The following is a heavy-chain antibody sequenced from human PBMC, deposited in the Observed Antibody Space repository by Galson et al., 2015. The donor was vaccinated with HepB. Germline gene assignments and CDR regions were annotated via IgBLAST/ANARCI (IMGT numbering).Heavy chain of an antibody. CDR3: AKGDSYGFFMLYYFDY. D-gene: IGHD5-18*01. Sequence: SLRLSCAASGFTFSSYAMSWVRQAPGKGLEWVSAISGSGGSTYYADSVKGRFTISRDNSKNTLYLQMNSLRAEDTAVYYCAKGDSYGFFMLYYFDYWGQGTLVTVSS. CDR2: ISGSGGST. CDR1: GFTFSSYA. V-gene: IGHV3-23*01. J-gene: IGHJ4*02.